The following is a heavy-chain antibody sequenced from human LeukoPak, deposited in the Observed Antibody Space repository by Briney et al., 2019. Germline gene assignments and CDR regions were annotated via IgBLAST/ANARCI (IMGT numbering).Heavy chain of an antibody. J-gene: IGHJ3*02. Sequence: SETLSLTCTVSGGSISSDYWSWIRQPPGKGLEWIGYIYHSGSTNYNPSLKSRVTISVHTSKNQFSLKLSSVTAADTAVYYCACLTTADAFDIWGQGTMVTVSS. CDR2: IYHSGST. D-gene: IGHD3-22*01. CDR1: GGSISSDY. CDR3: ACLTTADAFDI. V-gene: IGHV4-59*01.